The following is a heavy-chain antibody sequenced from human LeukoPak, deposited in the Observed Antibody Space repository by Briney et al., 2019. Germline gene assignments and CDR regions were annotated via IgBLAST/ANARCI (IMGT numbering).Heavy chain of an antibody. D-gene: IGHD2-21*02. V-gene: IGHV4-59*04. CDR1: GGSISSYY. J-gene: IGHJ4*02. CDR2: IYYRGST. Sequence: PSETLSLTCTVSGGSISSYYWSWIRQPAGKGLEWIGNIYYRGSTYYNPSPKSRVIMSIDTSKNQFSLKVNSVTATDTAVYYCAKTVWSRLAAGLDSWGQGTLVTVSS. CDR3: AKTVWSRLAAGLDS.